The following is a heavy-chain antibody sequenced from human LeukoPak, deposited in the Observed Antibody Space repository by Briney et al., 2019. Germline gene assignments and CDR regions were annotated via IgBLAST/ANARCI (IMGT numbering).Heavy chain of an antibody. CDR3: ARYHTALNY. CDR1: GFSVSSDY. V-gene: IGHV3-53*01. D-gene: IGHD5-18*01. J-gene: IGHJ4*02. CDR2: IYSGGST. Sequence: GGSLRLSCAASGFSVSSDYMTWVRQAPGKGLEWVSVIYSGGSTYYADSVKGRFTISRDNSKNTLYLQMNNLRVEDTAVYFCARYHTALNYWGQGTLVTASS.